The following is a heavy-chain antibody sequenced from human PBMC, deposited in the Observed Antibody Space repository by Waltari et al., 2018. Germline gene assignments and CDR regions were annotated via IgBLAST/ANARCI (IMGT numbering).Heavy chain of an antibody. CDR2: IIPISGTA. D-gene: IGHD4-17*01. CDR3: ARSTTVVTIDAFDI. V-gene: IGHV1-69*01. J-gene: IGHJ3*02. CDR1: GGTFSSYA. Sequence: QVQLVQSGAEVKKPGSSVKVSCKASGGTFSSYAISWVRQAPGQGLGGRGGIIPISGTANYAQKFQGGVTITADESTSTAYMELSSLRSEDTAVYYCARSTTVVTIDAFDIWGQGTMVTVSS.